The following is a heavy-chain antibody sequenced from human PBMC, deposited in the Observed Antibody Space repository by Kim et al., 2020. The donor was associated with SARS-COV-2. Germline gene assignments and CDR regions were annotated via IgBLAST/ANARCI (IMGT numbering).Heavy chain of an antibody. CDR3: AKDRSRSGTFYTSDY. Sequence: GGSLRLSCVASGFTFSINAMTWVRQAPGKGLEWVSVITGDGASTYYADSVKGRFTISRDNSKNTVYLQMNSLRAEDTAVYYCAKDRSRSGTFYTSDYWGPGTRVTVSS. V-gene: IGHV3-23*01. D-gene: IGHD3-10*01. J-gene: IGHJ4*02. CDR1: GFTFSINA. CDR2: ITGDGAST.